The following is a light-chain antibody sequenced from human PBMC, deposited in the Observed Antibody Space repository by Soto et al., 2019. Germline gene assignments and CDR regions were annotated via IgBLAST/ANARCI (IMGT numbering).Light chain of an antibody. J-gene: IGKJ4*01. CDR3: QQSYSTLLT. CDR1: QSISSY. V-gene: IGKV1-39*01. Sequence: DIQMTQSPSSVSASVGDRVTITCRASQSISSYLNWYQQKPGKAPKLLIYAASSLQSGVPSRFSGSGSGTDFTLTSSSLQPEDFATYYCQQSYSTLLTFGGGTKVEIK. CDR2: AAS.